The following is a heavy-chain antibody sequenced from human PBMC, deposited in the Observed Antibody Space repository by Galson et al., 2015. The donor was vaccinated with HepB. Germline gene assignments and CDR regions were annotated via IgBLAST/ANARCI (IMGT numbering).Heavy chain of an antibody. CDR1: GFTFSSYA. Sequence: SLRLSCAASGFTFSSYAMSWVRQAPGKGLEWVSAISGSGGSTYYADSVKGRFTISRDNSKNTLYLQMNSLRAEDTAVYYCAKLRARGYLGGMDVWGQGTTVTVSS. CDR3: AKLRARGYLGGMDV. D-gene: IGHD5-18*01. J-gene: IGHJ6*02. V-gene: IGHV3-23*01. CDR2: ISGSGGST.